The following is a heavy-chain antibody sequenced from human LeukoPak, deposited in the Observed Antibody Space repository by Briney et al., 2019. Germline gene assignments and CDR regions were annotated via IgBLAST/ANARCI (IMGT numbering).Heavy chain of an antibody. J-gene: IGHJ4*02. CDR3: AKDIAGSSGWNHFDY. Sequence: GGSLRLSCAASGFSFSSYAMYWVRQAPGMGLEWVSIISDSGGSTQYADSVKGRFTISRDNSKNTLYLQMNSLRTEDTAVYHCAKDIAGSSGWNHFDYWGQGTLVTVSP. CDR1: GFSFSSYA. V-gene: IGHV3-23*01. D-gene: IGHD6-19*01. CDR2: ISDSGGST.